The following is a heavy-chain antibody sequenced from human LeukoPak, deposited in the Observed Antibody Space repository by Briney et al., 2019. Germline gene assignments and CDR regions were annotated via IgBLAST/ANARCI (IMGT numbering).Heavy chain of an antibody. V-gene: IGHV4-34*01. J-gene: IGHJ5*02. CDR2: INHSGST. D-gene: IGHD1-26*01. Sequence: TTSETLSLTCAVYGGSFSGYYWSWIRQPPGKGLEWIGEINHSGSTNYNPSLKSRVTISVDTSKNQFSLKLSSVTAADTAVYYCARGLISVSEVDTRDWFDPWGQGTLVTVSS. CDR3: ARGLISVSEVDTRDWFDP. CDR1: GGSFSGYY.